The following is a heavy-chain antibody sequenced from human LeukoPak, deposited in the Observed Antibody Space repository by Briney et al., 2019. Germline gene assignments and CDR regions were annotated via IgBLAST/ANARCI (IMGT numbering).Heavy chain of an antibody. CDR2: ISSSSATI. J-gene: IGHJ4*02. CDR1: GSTLNTYS. V-gene: IGHV3-48*04. CDR3: ARGRDLFDS. Sequence: PGGSLRLSCVASGSTLNTYSMNWFRQAPGKGLEWISYISSSSATIYYADSVKGRFTISRDNAKNSLYLQMNSLRAEDTAVNYCARGRDLFDSWGQGTLVIVSS.